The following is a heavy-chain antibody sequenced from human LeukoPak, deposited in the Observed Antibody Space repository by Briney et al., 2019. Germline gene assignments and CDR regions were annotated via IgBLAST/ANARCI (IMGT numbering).Heavy chain of an antibody. Sequence: SQTLSLTCTVSGASISSGSYYWSWIRQPAGKGLEWIGHIYTSGSTNYNPSLKSRVTISLDKSKNQFSLKLYSVTAADTAVYYCARYRGASGYHFDYWGQGTLVTVSS. CDR2: IYTSGST. J-gene: IGHJ4*02. V-gene: IGHV4-61*09. CDR3: ARYRGASGYHFDY. D-gene: IGHD5-12*01. CDR1: GASISSGSYY.